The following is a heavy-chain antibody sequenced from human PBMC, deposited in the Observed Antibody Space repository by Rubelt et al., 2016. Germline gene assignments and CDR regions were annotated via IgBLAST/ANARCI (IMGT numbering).Heavy chain of an antibody. J-gene: IGHJ6*02. Sequence: EVQLVESGGGLVQPGGSLRLSCAASGFTFSSYWMHWVRQAPGKGLVWVSRINSDGSSTSYADSVKVRFTISRDNAKNTLYLQMNSLRAEDTAVYYCARVRELQDYYYGMDVWGQGTTVTVSS. D-gene: IGHD1-7*01. CDR2: INSDGSST. V-gene: IGHV3-74*02. CDR3: ARVRELQDYYYGMDV. CDR1: GFTFSSYW.